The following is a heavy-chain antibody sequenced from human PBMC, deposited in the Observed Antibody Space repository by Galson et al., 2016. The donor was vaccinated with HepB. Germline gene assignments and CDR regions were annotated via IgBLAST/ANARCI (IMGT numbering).Heavy chain of an antibody. CDR2: ISYDGSNK. D-gene: IGHD1-7*01. CDR1: GFTFSSYG. CDR3: TSRTGTYKN. J-gene: IGHJ4*02. Sequence: SLRLSCAASGFTFSSYGMHWVRQSPGKGLEWVAVISYDGSNKYYADSVKGRFTISRDNSNNTLYLQMNSLRTEDTAVYYCTSRTGTYKNWGQGTLVTVSS. V-gene: IGHV3-30*03.